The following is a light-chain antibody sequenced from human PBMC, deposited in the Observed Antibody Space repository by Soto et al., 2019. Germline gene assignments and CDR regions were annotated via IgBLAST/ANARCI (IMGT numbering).Light chain of an antibody. J-gene: IGKJ4*01. CDR1: QSVLYSSDNKNY. CDR2: WAS. Sequence: DIVMTQSPDSLALSLGERATMNCKSSQSVLYSSDNKNYLAWYQHKPGQPPKLLIYWASTRESGVPDRFSGSGSGTDFKLTISGLQADDVAVYYCHQYYTTPRLTFGGGTRVEI. CDR3: HQYYTTPRLT. V-gene: IGKV4-1*01.